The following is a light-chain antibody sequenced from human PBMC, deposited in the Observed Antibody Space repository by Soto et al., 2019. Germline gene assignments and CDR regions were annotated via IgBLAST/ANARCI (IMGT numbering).Light chain of an antibody. CDR2: AAS. CDR1: QSISSN. J-gene: IGKJ1*01. CDR3: QQSHSTPRT. Sequence: DIQMTQSPSSLSASVGDRVTITCRASQSISSNLNWYQQKPGRAPDLLIYAASSLHSGVPSRFSGSASGTDFTLTISSLQPEDSVTYYCQQSHSTPRTFGQGTKVDIK. V-gene: IGKV1-39*01.